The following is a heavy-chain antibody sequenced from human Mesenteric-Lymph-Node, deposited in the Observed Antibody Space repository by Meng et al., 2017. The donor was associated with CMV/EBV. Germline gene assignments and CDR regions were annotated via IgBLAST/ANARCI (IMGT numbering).Heavy chain of an antibody. D-gene: IGHD4-17*01. V-gene: IGHV3-30*02. CDR2: ISYDRINE. CDR1: GFTFSTYG. CDR3: ATKNSGDYYNWFDP. Sequence: GESLKISCAASGFTFSTYGMHWVRQAPGKGLEWVAFISYDRINEHYAESVKGRFTIPRDNSQNTLYLQMNSLRVEDTAVYYCATKNSGDYYNWFDPWGQGTLVTVSS. J-gene: IGHJ5*02.